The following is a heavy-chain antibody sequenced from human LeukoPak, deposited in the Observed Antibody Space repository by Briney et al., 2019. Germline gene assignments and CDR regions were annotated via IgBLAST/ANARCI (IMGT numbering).Heavy chain of an antibody. CDR2: IKSKTDGGTT. D-gene: IGHD3-10*01. CDR3: TTTGPFYYYGSGSYLYYYYGMDV. Sequence: PGRSLRLSCAASGFTFSNAWMSWVRQAPGKGLEWVGRIKSKTDGGTTDYAAPVKGRFTISRDDSKNTLYLQMNSLKTEDTAVYYCTTTGPFYYYGSGSYLYYYYGMDVWGQGTTVTVSS. J-gene: IGHJ6*02. CDR1: GFTFSNAW. V-gene: IGHV3-15*01.